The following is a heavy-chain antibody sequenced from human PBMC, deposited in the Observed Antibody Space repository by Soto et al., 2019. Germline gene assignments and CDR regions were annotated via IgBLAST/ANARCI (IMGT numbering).Heavy chain of an antibody. CDR2: ISSSSSYI. D-gene: IGHD3-10*01. CDR1: GFTFSSST. Sequence: GALRLSCTGSGFTFSSSTMTWVREGAREGMEWISSISSSSSYIYFSDAWKARITISRDNANNSVYRRMSCPRAEDKAVYYCARDIGEMSAVWGQGTQVTVSS. CDR3: ARDIGEMSAV. J-gene: IGHJ4*02. V-gene: IGHV3-21*06.